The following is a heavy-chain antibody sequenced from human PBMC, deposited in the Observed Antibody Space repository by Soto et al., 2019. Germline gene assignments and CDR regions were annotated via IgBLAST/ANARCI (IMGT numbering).Heavy chain of an antibody. V-gene: IGHV3-48*03. J-gene: IGHJ6*02. CDR3: AREDRGYSYGMGYYYYYGMDV. CDR2: ISSSGSTI. D-gene: IGHD5-18*01. Sequence: EVQLVESGGGLVQPGGSLRLSCAASGFTFSSYEMNWVRQAPGKGLEWVSYISSSGSTIYYADSVKGRFTISRDNAKNSLYLQMNSLRAEDTAVYYCAREDRGYSYGMGYYYYYGMDVWGQGTTVTVSS. CDR1: GFTFSSYE.